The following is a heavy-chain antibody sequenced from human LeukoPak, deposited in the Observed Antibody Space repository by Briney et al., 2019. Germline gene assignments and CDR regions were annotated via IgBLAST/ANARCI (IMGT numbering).Heavy chain of an antibody. CDR3: ARWRGSTSERSDY. Sequence: GGSLRLSCTASGFTFSDYWMTWVRQAPGKGLEWVANIKQDGSARYYVDSVKGRFTISRDNAKNSLYLQMDSLRVEDTATYYCARWRGSTSERSDYWGQGTLVTVSS. CDR1: GFTFSDYW. D-gene: IGHD2-2*01. CDR2: IKQDGSAR. J-gene: IGHJ4*02. V-gene: IGHV3-7*01.